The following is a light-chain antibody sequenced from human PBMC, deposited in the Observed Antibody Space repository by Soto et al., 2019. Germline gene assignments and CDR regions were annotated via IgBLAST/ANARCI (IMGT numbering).Light chain of an antibody. Sequence: SYELTQPPSVSVAPGKTARITCGGNNIGSKSVHWYQQKPGQAPVLVIFYDTDRPSGTPERFSGSNSGNTATLTSSRVEAGDEADYYCQVWDVSMDRGVFGGGTKLTVL. J-gene: IGLJ3*02. CDR1: NIGSKS. CDR2: YDT. CDR3: QVWDVSMDRGV. V-gene: IGLV3-21*04.